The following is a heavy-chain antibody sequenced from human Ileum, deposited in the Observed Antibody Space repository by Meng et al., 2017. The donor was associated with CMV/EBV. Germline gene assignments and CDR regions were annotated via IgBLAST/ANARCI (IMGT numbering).Heavy chain of an antibody. CDR3: AREDVEVIAATQLHN. V-gene: IGHV3-30*03. CDR2: SSDDGSEM. D-gene: IGHD2-15*01. CDR1: GFTFSSCD. J-gene: IGHJ4*02. Sequence: SGFTFSSCDLHGVRQAPGKGLEWVADSSDDGSEMYYADAVKGRFTISRDNSRNTLHLQMDSLRAEDTAVYYCAREDVEVIAATQLHNWGQGTLVTVSS.